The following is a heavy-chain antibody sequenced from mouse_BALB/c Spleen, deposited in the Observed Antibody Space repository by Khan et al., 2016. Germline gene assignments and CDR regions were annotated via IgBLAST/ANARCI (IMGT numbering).Heavy chain of an antibody. J-gene: IGHJ4*01. CDR1: GYSITSGYY. V-gene: IGHV3-6*02. CDR2: ISYDGSN. CDR3: PPLLRLRSQAY. Sequence: EVQLQESGPGLVKPSQSLSLTCSVTGYSITSGYYWNWIRQFPGNELEWMGYISYDGSNNYNPSLKNRISVTRATSKNQFFLKLNSVTSEDTTTYYSPPLLRLRSQAYWGQGTSVTDSS. D-gene: IGHD1-2*01.